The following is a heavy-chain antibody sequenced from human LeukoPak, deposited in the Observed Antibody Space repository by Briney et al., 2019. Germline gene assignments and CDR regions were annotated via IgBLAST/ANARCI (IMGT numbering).Heavy chain of an antibody. Sequence: GGSLRLSCAASGFTFDDYAMHWVRQAPGKGLEWVSGISWNSGSIGYADSVKGRFTISRDNAKNSLYLQMNSLRAEDTALYYCAKHCGGDCYTFDYWGQGTLVTVSS. D-gene: IGHD2-21*02. CDR2: ISWNSGSI. CDR3: AKHCGGDCYTFDY. CDR1: GFTFDDYA. J-gene: IGHJ4*02. V-gene: IGHV3-9*01.